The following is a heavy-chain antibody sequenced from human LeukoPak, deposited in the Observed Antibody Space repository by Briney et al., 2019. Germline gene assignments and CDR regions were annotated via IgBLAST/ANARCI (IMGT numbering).Heavy chain of an antibody. D-gene: IGHD3-22*01. CDR2: VEDDARNYGRNS. J-gene: IGHJ5*02. CDR3: AREPSITMIVGWFDP. CDR1: GFTLGHYV. Sequence: PGGSLRLSCAASGFTLGHYVMHGVRQAPGKGLEWVAVVEDDARNYGRNSYYAESVKGRFTISRDNAKNSLYLQMNSLRAEDTAVYYCAREPSITMIVGWFDPWGQGTLVTVSS. V-gene: IGHV3-30*04.